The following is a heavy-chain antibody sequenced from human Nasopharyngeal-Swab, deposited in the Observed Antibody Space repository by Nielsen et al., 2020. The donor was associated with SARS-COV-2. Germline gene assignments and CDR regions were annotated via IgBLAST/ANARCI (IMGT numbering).Heavy chain of an antibody. J-gene: IGHJ4*02. CDR3: ATVKSVAVPGAIGAYYFDS. Sequence: ASVKVSCKASGYSFTSYYMHWVRQAPGQGLEWMGWIIPNSGGTSYAQKFQGRVSMTRDTSINTAYMELSRLRSDDTAVYYCATVKSVAVPGAIGAYYFDSWGQGSLITVSS. CDR2: IIPNSGGT. D-gene: IGHD2-2*01. V-gene: IGHV1-2*02. CDR1: GYSFTSYY.